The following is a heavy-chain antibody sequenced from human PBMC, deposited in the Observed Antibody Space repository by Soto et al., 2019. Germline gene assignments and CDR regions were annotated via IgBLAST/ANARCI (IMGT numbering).Heavy chain of an antibody. V-gene: IGHV6-1*01. J-gene: IGHJ6*02. CDR1: GDSVSSKSAA. Sequence: SQTLSLTCAISGDSVSSKSAAWNWIRQSPSRGLEWLGRTYYRSKWHNDYGVSVKSRITINPDTSKNQFSLQLNSLNPEDTAVFYFAAGGVAVAATVYYGMDVWGQGTTVTVSS. D-gene: IGHD6-19*01. CDR3: AAGGVAVAATVYYGMDV. CDR2: TYYRSKWHN.